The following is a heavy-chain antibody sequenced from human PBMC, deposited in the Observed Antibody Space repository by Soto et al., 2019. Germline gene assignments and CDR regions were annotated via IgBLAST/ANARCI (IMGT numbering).Heavy chain of an antibody. CDR1: GGSINSDGYY. CDR3: ARRGSGSYSNAFDI. V-gene: IGHV4-31*03. CDR2: IYFSGST. Sequence: SETLSLTCSVSGGSINSDGYYWSWIRQHPGKGLEWIGYIYFSGSTYYSASLKSRVTISVDTSKNQFSLKLSSVTAADTAVYYCARRGSGSYSNAFDIWGQGTMVTVS. J-gene: IGHJ3*02. D-gene: IGHD3-10*01.